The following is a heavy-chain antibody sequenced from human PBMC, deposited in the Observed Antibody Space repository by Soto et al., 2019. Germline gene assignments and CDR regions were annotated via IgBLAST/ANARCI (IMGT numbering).Heavy chain of an antibody. CDR1: GYTFTGYY. Sequence: ASVKVSCKASGYTFTGYYMHWVRHSHGQGLEWMGWINPNSGGTNYAQKFQGWVTMTRDTSISTAYMELSRLRSDDTAVYYCARTRGASIYGMDVWGQGTTVTVSS. V-gene: IGHV1-2*04. CDR3: ARTRGASIYGMDV. CDR2: INPNSGGT. D-gene: IGHD1-26*01. J-gene: IGHJ6*02.